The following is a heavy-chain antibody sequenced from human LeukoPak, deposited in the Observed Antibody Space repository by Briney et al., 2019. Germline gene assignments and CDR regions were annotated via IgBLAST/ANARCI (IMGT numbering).Heavy chain of an antibody. CDR3: ARDHYTSNWPSDF. J-gene: IGHJ4*02. CDR2: TNWNGDSS. V-gene: IGHV3-20*04. D-gene: IGHD6-13*01. Sequence: PGGSLRLSCAASGFTFDDYGMSWVRQAPGKGLQWVAGTNWNGDSSGYADSVKGRFTISRDNAKNSLYLQMNSLRVEDTALYYCARDHYTSNWPSDFWGQGTLVTVSS. CDR1: GFTFDDYG.